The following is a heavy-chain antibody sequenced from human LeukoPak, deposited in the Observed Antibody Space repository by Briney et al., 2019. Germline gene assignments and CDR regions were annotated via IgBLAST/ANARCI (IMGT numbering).Heavy chain of an antibody. CDR2: ISGSGGST. J-gene: IGHJ3*02. CDR3: ARGGSYPSAFDI. V-gene: IGHV3-23*01. D-gene: IGHD1-26*01. Sequence: PGGSLRLSCVASGFTFSSYEVSWVRQAPGKGLEWVSAISGSGGSTYYADSVKGRFTISRDNSKNTLYLQMNSLRAEDTAVYYCARGGSYPSAFDIWGQGTMVTVSS. CDR1: GFTFSSYE.